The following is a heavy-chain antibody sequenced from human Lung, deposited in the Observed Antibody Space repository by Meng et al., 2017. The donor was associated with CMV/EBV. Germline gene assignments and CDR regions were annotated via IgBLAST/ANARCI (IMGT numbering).Heavy chain of an antibody. J-gene: IGHJ3*01. CDR2: IYHSGTT. CDR3: ARGYYELWSGYSYHDAFDL. Sequence: SXTXSLXCAVSGGSISSSNWWNWVRQPPGKGLEWIGEIYHSGTTVHNPSLKSRVTIVVDKSKNHFSLKLTSVTAADTAIYFCARGYYELWSGYSYHDAFDLWXQGTMVTVSS. CDR1: GGSISSSNW. D-gene: IGHD3-3*01. V-gene: IGHV4-4*02.